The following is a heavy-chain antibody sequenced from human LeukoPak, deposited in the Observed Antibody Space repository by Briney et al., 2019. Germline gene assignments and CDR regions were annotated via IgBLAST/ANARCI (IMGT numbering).Heavy chain of an antibody. J-gene: IGHJ4*02. D-gene: IGHD1-26*01. CDR1: GGTFSSYA. Sequence: ASVKVSCKASGGTFSSYAISWVRQAPGQGLEWMGRIIPILGIANYAQKFQGRVTITADKSTSTAYVELSSLRSEDTAVYYCARGLGSGSRNDYWGQGTLVTVSS. CDR2: IIPILGIA. V-gene: IGHV1-69*04. CDR3: ARGLGSGSRNDY.